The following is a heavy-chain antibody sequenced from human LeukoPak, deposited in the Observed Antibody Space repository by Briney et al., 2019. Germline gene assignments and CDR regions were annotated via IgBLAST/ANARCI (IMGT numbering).Heavy chain of an antibody. CDR1: GFTFSSYG. CDR2: ISGSGGST. D-gene: IGHD2-15*01. CDR3: AVLIVVAAIETDY. Sequence: PGGSLRLSCAASGFTFSSYGMSWVRQAPGKGLEWVSAISGSGGSTYYADPVKGRFTISRDNSKNTLYLQMNSLRAEDTAVYYCAVLIVVAAIETDYWGQGTLVTVSS. V-gene: IGHV3-23*01. J-gene: IGHJ4*02.